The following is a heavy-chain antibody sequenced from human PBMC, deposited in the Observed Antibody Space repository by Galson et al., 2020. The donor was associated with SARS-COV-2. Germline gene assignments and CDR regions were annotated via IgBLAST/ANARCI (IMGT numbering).Heavy chain of an antibody. CDR1: GFTFSNAW. CDR2: IKSKTDGGTT. J-gene: IGHJ4*02. CDR3: TTDPNKNYYDILTGYYYLDY. Sequence: GGSLRLSCAASGFTFSNAWMSWVRQAPGKGLEWVGRIKSKTDGGTTDYAAPVKGRFTISRDDSKNTLYLQMNSLKTEDTAVYYCTTDPNKNYYDILTGYYYLDYWGQGTLVTVSS. V-gene: IGHV3-15*01. D-gene: IGHD3-9*01.